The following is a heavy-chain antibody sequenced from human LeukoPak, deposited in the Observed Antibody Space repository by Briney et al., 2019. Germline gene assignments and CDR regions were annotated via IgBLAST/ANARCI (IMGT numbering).Heavy chain of an antibody. V-gene: IGHV3-30*04. CDR1: GFTFSSYA. D-gene: IGHD3-16*02. CDR2: ISYDGSNK. Sequence: GRSLRLSCAASGFTFSSYAMHWVRQAPGKGLEWVAVISYDGSNKYYADSVKGRFTISRDNSKNTLFLQMNSLRAEDTAVYYCAKNTISGGHYQYYMDVWGKGTTVTVSS. CDR3: AKNTISGGHYQYYMDV. J-gene: IGHJ6*03.